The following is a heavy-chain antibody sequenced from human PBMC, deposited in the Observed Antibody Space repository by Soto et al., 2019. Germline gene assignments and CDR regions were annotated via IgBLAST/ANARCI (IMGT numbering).Heavy chain of an antibody. Sequence: XGSLRLSCAAAGFTLSSYAMHWVRQAPGKGLEYVSAISSNGGSTYYADSVKGRFTISRDNSKNTLYLQMSSLRAEDTAVYYCVKALRYFDWLPDFDYWGQGTLVTVSS. CDR3: VKALRYFDWLPDFDY. CDR1: GFTLSSYA. D-gene: IGHD3-9*01. CDR2: ISSNGGST. V-gene: IGHV3-64D*06. J-gene: IGHJ4*02.